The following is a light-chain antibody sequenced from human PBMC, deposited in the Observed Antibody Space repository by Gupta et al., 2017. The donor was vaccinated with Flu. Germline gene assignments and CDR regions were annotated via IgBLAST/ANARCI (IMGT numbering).Light chain of an antibody. CDR3: MQSGYFRT. CDR2: EVS. Sequence: DIVMTQTPLSLSVTTGPPASISCRSSQRLMRSDGMTYFFWYVQKPGQPPQLLLYEVSKRFSGVPDRCSGSGSGTDFTLKISRVEAEDVGIYYCMQSGYFRTFGQGTKVEIK. CDR1: QRLMRSDGMTY. V-gene: IGKV2D-29*01. J-gene: IGKJ1*01.